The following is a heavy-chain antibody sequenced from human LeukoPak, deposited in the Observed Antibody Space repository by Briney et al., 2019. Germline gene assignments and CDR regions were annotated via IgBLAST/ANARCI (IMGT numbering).Heavy chain of an antibody. J-gene: IGHJ4*02. CDR3: AKVLGYCSSTSCYGGYFDY. Sequence: GALRVSRAAPRFTLTSDVVCCGRPAPGGGVESVSPIIGGVSSTYYTDSVKGRFTISRDNPKNTLYLQMNSLRAEDTAVYYCAKVLGYCSSTSCYGGYFDYWGQGTLVTVSS. D-gene: IGHD2-2*01. CDR1: RFTLTSDV. V-gene: IGHV3-23*01. CDR2: IIGGVSST.